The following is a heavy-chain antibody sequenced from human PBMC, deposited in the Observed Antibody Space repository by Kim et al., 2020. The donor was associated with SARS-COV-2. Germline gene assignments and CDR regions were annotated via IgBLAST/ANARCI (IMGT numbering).Heavy chain of an antibody. V-gene: IGHV4-59*01. D-gene: IGHD6-19*01. J-gene: IGHJ4*02. CDR2: IYYSGNT. CDR3: ATSEGRGSWRQFDH. Sequence: SETLSLTCAISSDSMSSYYWSWIRQLPGRGLEWIGYIYYSGNTDYNPSLKSRVSISWETSNGHFSLDVTSLSAADTAVYYCATSEGRGSWRQFDHWGQGILFTVSS. CDR1: SDSMSSYY.